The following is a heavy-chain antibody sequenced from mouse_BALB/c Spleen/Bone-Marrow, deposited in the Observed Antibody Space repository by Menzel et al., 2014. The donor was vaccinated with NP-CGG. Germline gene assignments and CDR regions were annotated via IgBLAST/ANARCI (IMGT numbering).Heavy chain of an antibody. J-gene: IGHJ2*01. CDR2: IDPANGNT. CDR3: ASYYYGHYFDY. D-gene: IGHD1-1*01. Sequence: DVQLQESGAELVKPGASVKLSCTASGSNIKDTYMHWVKQRPEQGLEWIGRIDPANGNTKYDPKFQGKATITADTSSNTAYLQLSSLTSEDTAVYYCASYYYGHYFDYWGQGTTLTVSS. CDR1: GSNIKDTY. V-gene: IGHV14-3*02.